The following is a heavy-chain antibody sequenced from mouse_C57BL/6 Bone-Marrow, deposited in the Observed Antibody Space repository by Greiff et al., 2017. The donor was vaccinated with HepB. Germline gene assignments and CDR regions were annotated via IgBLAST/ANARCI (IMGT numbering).Heavy chain of an antibody. Sequence: VQLQQSGAELVRPGASVKLSCTASGFNIKDDYMHWVKQRPEQGLEWIGWIDPENGDTEYASKFQGKATITADTSSNTAYLQLSSLTSEDTAVYYCTLYYYGSSDWGQGTTLTVSS. D-gene: IGHD1-1*01. CDR1: GFNIKDDY. J-gene: IGHJ2*01. CDR3: TLYYYGSSD. CDR2: IDPENGDT. V-gene: IGHV14-4*01.